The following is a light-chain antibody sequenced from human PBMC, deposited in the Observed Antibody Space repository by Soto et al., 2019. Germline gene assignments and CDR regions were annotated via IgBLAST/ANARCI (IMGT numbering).Light chain of an antibody. CDR2: EVS. J-gene: IGLJ2*01. Sequence: QSALTQPASVSGSPGQSITISCTGTSSDVGGYNYVSWYQHHPGKAPKLLIYEVSNRPSGVSNRFSASKSANTASLTISGLQAEDEADYYCSSYTSNNSWIFGGGTKLTVL. CDR1: SSDVGGYNY. CDR3: SSYTSNNSWI. V-gene: IGLV2-14*01.